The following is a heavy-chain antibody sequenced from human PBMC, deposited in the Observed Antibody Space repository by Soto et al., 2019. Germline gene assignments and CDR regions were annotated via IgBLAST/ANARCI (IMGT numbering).Heavy chain of an antibody. J-gene: IGHJ4*02. V-gene: IGHV2-5*02. Sequence: GPTLVNPTQTLTLTCTFSGFSLSTSGVGVGWIRQSPRRALEWLALIYWDDDKRYSSSLRSRLTITKDTSKNQVVLTMTNMDPVDTGTYYCAHKLMYWGQGILVTVSS. D-gene: IGHD2-8*01. CDR1: GFSLSTSGVG. CDR2: IYWDDDK. CDR3: AHKLMY.